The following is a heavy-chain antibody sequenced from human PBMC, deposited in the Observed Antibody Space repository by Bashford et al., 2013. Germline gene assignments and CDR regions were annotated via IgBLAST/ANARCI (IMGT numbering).Heavy chain of an antibody. D-gene: IGHD6-19*01. CDR3: AKEVSSGWYLYYFDY. CDR2: ISTRSTYT. Sequence: GGPLRLSCEASGFIFSDYSMNWVRQAPGKGLEWISSISTRSTYTEYADSVNGRFTISRDNVKNSLYLQMNSLRAEDTAVYYCAKEVSSGWYLYYFDYWGQGTLVTVSS. CDR1: GFIFSDYS. V-gene: IGHV3-21*01. J-gene: IGHJ4*02.